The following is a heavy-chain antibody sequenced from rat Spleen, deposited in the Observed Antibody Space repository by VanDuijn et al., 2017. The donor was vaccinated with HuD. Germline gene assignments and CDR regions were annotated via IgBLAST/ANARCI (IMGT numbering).Heavy chain of an antibody. J-gene: IGHJ3*01. CDR1: GFTFSDFY. CDR2: ITYDGSKT. Sequence: EVQLVESDGGLVQPGRSLKLSCAASGFTFSDFYMACVRHAPTKGLEWVATITYDGSKTYYRDSVKGRFTLSRDNAKSTLYLQMDSLTSEDTATYFCVRQGQLYGEKWFAYWGQGTLVTVSS. D-gene: IGHD1-2*01. V-gene: IGHV5-7*01. CDR3: VRQGQLYGEKWFAY.